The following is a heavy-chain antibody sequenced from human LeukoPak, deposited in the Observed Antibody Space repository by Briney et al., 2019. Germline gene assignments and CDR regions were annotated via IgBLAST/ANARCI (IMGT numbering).Heavy chain of an antibody. D-gene: IGHD2-21*02. CDR3: SRHEALPGDY. CDR2: IRTKANNYAT. V-gene: IGHV3-73*01. J-gene: IGHJ4*02. CDR1: GFTFSGST. Sequence: GGSLKLSCAASGFTFSGSTVHWVRHASGKGLDWVGHIRTKANNYATAYAASVKGRFTISRDDSKNTAYLQMNSLKIEDTAVYYCSRHEALPGDYWGQGTLVTVSS.